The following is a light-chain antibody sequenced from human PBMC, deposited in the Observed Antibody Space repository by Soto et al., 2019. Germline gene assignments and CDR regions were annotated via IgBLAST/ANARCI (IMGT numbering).Light chain of an antibody. CDR1: QSISRW. Sequence: DIPINQDPANLSASVVDIVPITCRASQSISRWLAWYQQKPGKAPNLLIYDASSLESGVPSRFSGSGSGTEFTLTIISLLPDDFATYYCQQYNSYSEAFGQGTEVDIK. CDR3: QQYNSYSEA. CDR2: DAS. V-gene: IGKV1-5*01. J-gene: IGKJ1*01.